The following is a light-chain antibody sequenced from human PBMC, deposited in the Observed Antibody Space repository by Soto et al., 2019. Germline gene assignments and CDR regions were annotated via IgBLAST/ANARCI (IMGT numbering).Light chain of an antibody. CDR3: QTYDSDPIT. J-gene: IGKJ5*01. CDR1: QGIHNY. CDR2: AAS. V-gene: IGKV1-27*01. Sequence: DIQMTQSPSSLSASVGSRVSITCRASQGIHNYLAWYQQKPGKFPKVLIYAASTLQPGVPSRFSGSGSGTDFTLNIKSLQPDDIASYYCQTYDSDPITFGQGTRLEMK.